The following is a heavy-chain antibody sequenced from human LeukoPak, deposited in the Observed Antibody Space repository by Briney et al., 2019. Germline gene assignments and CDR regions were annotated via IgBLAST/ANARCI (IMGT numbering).Heavy chain of an antibody. V-gene: IGHV3-53*01. CDR2: IYSGGST. D-gene: IGHD3-3*01. CDR3: ANVGLRFLEWSADY. J-gene: IGHJ4*02. Sequence: GGSLRLSCAASGFTVSSNYMSWVRQAPGKGLEWVSVIYSGGSTYYADSVKGRFTISRDNAKNSLYLQMNSLRAEDTAVYYCANVGLRFLEWSADYWGQGTLVTVSS. CDR1: GFTVSSNY.